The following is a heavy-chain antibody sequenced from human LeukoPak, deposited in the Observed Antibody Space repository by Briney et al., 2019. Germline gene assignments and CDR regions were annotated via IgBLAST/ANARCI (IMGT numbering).Heavy chain of an antibody. CDR1: GGTFTSST. V-gene: IGHV1-69*05. J-gene: IGHJ5*02. CDR3: ARGAPAAGTRIWFDP. CDR2: TSPISGTT. Sequence: ASVKVPPKASGGTFTSSTITWVRKAPSQGLEWMGGTSPISGTTNYAQKFQGRVTITTDESTSTAYMELSSLRSEDTAVYYCARGAPAAGTRIWFDPWGQGTLVTVSS. D-gene: IGHD6-13*01.